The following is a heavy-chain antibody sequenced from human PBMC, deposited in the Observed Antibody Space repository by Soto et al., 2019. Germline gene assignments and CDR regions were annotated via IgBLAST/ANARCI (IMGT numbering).Heavy chain of an antibody. CDR3: AKARLADSSGWYVDYFDY. Sequence: GGSLIPSCAAPGFTLSSFAMGWVRQAPGKGLGWVSAIRGSGGSTYYADSVKSRFTISRDNSKNTLYLQMNSLRADDTAVYYCAKARLADSSGWYVDYFDYWGQGTLVTVSS. CDR2: IRGSGGST. J-gene: IGHJ4*02. V-gene: IGHV3-23*01. CDR1: GFTLSSFA. D-gene: IGHD6-19*01.